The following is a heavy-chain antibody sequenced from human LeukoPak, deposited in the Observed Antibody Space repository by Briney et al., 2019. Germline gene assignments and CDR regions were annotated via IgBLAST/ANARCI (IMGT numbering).Heavy chain of an antibody. Sequence: SETLSLTCTVSGGSISSSSQYWGWIRQPPGKGLEWIASIDYSGSTNYNPSLKSRVTISVDTSKNQVSLKLSSVTAADTAVYYCAKHESLIAFDIWGQGTMVTVSS. CDR1: GGSISSSSQY. J-gene: IGHJ3*02. CDR3: AKHESLIAFDI. CDR2: IDYSGST. V-gene: IGHV4-39*01.